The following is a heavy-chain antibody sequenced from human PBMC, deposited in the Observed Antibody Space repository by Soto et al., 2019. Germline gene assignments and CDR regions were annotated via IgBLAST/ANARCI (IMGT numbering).Heavy chain of an antibody. J-gene: IGHJ6*02. CDR2: INPNSGGT. CDR3: ARVRGGSYYGNYYYGMDV. D-gene: IGHD1-26*01. Sequence: ASVKVSCKASGYTFAGYYMHWVRQAPGQGLEWMGWINPNSGGTNYAQKFQGWVTMTRDTSISTAYMELSRLRSDDAAVYYCARVRGGSYYGNYYYGMDVWGQGTTVTVSS. V-gene: IGHV1-2*04. CDR1: GYTFAGYY.